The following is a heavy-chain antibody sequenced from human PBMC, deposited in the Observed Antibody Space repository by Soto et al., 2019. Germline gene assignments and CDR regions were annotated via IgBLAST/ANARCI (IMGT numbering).Heavy chain of an antibody. J-gene: IGHJ3*02. CDR2: ISWNSGSI. Sequence: EVQLVESGGGLVQPGRSLRLSCAASGFTFDDYAMHWVRQAPGKGLEWVSGISWNSGSIGYADSVKGRFTISRDNAKNSLYLQMNSLRAEDTALYYWAKALLEGGTTDAFDIWGQGTMVTVSS. CDR1: GFTFDDYA. CDR3: AKALLEGGTTDAFDI. D-gene: IGHD1-7*01. V-gene: IGHV3-9*01.